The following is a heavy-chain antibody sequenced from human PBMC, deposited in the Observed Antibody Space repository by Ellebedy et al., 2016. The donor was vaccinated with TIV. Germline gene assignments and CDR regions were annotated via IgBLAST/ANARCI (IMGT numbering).Heavy chain of an antibody. D-gene: IGHD3/OR15-3a*01. V-gene: IGHV3-53*05. J-gene: IGHJ3*01. CDR2: IYSGGTT. CDR3: AKDVRTLRLNDAFDL. CDR1: EFTVSSNY. Sequence: PGGSLRLSCAASEFTVSSNYMSWVRQAPGKGLEWVSVIYSGGTTHYADSVKGRFTVSRDNSKNSLYLQMDSLRNEDTAFFYCAKDVRTLRLNDAFDLWGQGTLVTVSS.